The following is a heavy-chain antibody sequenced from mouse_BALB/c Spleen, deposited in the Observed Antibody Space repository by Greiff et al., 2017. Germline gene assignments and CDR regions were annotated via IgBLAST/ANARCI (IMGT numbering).Heavy chain of an antibody. CDR1: GYTFTDYA. CDR3: ARRDRYAMDY. J-gene: IGHJ4*01. CDR2: ISTYYGDA. V-gene: IGHV1S137*01. Sequence: VQLQQSGAELVRPGVSVKISCKGSGYTFTDYAMHWVKQSHAKSLEWIGVISTYYGDASYNQKFKGKATMTVDKSSSTAYMELARLTSEDSAIYYCARRDRYAMDYWGQGTSVTVSS.